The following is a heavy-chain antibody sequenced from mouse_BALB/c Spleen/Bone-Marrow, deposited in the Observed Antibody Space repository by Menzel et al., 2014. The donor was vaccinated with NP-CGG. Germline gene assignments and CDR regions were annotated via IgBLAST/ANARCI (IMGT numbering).Heavy chain of an antibody. J-gene: IGHJ4*01. Sequence: QVQLQQSGAELVKPGASVKLSRKASGYTFXEYIIHWVKQRSGQGLEWIGWFYPGSGSIKYNEKFKDKATLTADKSSSTVYMELSRLTSEDSAVYFCARHEDYGSSYYYAMDYWGQGTSVTVSS. V-gene: IGHV1-62-2*01. CDR1: GYTFXEYI. CDR2: FYPGSGSI. D-gene: IGHD1-1*01. CDR3: ARHEDYGSSYYYAMDY.